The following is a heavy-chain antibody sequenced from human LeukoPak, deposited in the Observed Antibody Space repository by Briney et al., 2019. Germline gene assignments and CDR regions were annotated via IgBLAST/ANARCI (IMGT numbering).Heavy chain of an antibody. J-gene: IGHJ6*02. CDR3: ARWSPVAGSYYYYYYSMDV. Sequence: ASVKVSCKASGYTFTGYFMHWVRQAPGQGLEWMGWINPNSGGTNYAQKFQGRVTMTRDTSISTAYMELSRLRSDDTAVYYCARWSPVAGSYYYYYYSMDVWGQGTTVTVSS. CDR2: INPNSGGT. D-gene: IGHD6-19*01. CDR1: GYTFTGYF. V-gene: IGHV1-2*02.